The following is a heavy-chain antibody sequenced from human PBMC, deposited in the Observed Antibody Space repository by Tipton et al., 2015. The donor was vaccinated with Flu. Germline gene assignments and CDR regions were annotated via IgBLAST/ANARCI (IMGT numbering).Heavy chain of an antibody. CDR2: IYHSGST. CDR3: ARGPFDYFWGSLED. Sequence: TLSLTCAVSGYSISSGYYWGWVRQPPGKGLEWIGTIYHSGSTYYNPSLKSRLTMSVDTSKNQFSLILSSVTAADTAIYYCARGPFDYFWGSLEDWGQGTPVTVSS. J-gene: IGHJ4*02. D-gene: IGHD3-16*01. CDR1: GYSISSGYY. V-gene: IGHV4-38-2*01.